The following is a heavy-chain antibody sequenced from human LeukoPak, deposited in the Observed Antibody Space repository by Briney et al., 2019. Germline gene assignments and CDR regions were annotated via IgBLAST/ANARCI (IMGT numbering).Heavy chain of an antibody. CDR2: IYYSGST. J-gene: IGHJ4*02. CDR3: ARAASSGSLLFDY. CDR1: GGSISSSSYY. Sequence: SETLSLTCTVSGGSISSSSYYWGWIRQPPGKGLEWIGYIYYSGSTNYNPSLKSRVTISVDTSKNQFSLKLSSVTAADTAVYYCARAASSGSLLFDYWGQGTLVTVSS. D-gene: IGHD6-19*01. V-gene: IGHV4-61*05.